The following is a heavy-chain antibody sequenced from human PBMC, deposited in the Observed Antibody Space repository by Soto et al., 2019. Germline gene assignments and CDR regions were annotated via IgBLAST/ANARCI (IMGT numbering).Heavy chain of an antibody. CDR3: ARQRLAGYYYYYGMDV. Sequence: SETLSLTCAVYGGSFSGYYWSWIRQPPGKGLEWIGEINPSGSTNYNPSLKSRVTISVDTSKNQFSLKLSSVTAADTAVYYCARQRLAGYYYYYGMDVWGQGTTVTVSS. J-gene: IGHJ6*02. V-gene: IGHV4-34*01. CDR1: GGSFSGYY. CDR2: INPSGST.